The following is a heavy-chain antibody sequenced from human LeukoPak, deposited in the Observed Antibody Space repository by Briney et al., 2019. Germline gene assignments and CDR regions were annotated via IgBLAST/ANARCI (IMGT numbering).Heavy chain of an antibody. CDR2: ISGSGGST. CDR1: GFTFSSYS. Sequence: QAGGSLRLSCAASGFTFSSYSMNWVRQAPGKGLEWVSAISGSGGSTYYADSVKGRFTISRDNSKNTLYLQINSLRAEDTAVYYCAKGPSTIFGVVIQGYGGDAFDIWGQGTMVTVSS. CDR3: AKGPSTIFGVVIQGYGGDAFDI. V-gene: IGHV3-23*01. J-gene: IGHJ3*02. D-gene: IGHD3-3*01.